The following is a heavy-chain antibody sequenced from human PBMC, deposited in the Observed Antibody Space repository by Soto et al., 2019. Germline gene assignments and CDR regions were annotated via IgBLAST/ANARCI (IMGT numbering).Heavy chain of an antibody. D-gene: IGHD4-4*01. V-gene: IGHV3-7*03. CDR3: ARAPYSNAWYRFDR. Sequence: GGSLRLSCEASGFTFSGYWMSWVRQAPGKGLEWVADIKHDGSVQYYVDSVKGRLTISRDNAKKQLYLQMNGLRAEDTALYYCARAPYSNAWYRFDRWGQGTLVTVSS. CDR1: GFTFSGYW. J-gene: IGHJ4*02. CDR2: IKHDGSVQ.